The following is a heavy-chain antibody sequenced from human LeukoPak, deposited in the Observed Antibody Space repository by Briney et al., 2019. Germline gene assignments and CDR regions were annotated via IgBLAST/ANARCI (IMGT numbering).Heavy chain of an antibody. D-gene: IGHD1-26*01. CDR3: AKDNIMGATFYYFDS. V-gene: IGHV3-33*06. CDR1: GFTFSSYG. Sequence: GRSLRLSCAASGFTFSSYGMHWVRQAPGKGLEWVAVIWYDGSNKYYADSVKGRFTISRDNSKNTLYLQMNSLRAEDTAVYYCAKDNIMGATFYYFDSWGQGTLVTVSS. CDR2: IWYDGSNK. J-gene: IGHJ4*02.